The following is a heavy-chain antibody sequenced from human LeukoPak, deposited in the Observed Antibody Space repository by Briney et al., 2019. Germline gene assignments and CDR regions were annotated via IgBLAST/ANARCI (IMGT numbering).Heavy chain of an antibody. D-gene: IGHD3-10*01. V-gene: IGHV1-69*05. CDR1: GGTFSSYA. Sequence: SVKVSCKASGGTFSSYAISWVRQAPGQGLEWMGRIIPIFGTANYAQKFQGRVTITTDESTSTAYMGLSSLRSEDTAVYYCARDTGRGLWFGTNDDAFDIWGQGTMVTVSS. J-gene: IGHJ3*02. CDR2: IIPIFGTA. CDR3: ARDTGRGLWFGTNDDAFDI.